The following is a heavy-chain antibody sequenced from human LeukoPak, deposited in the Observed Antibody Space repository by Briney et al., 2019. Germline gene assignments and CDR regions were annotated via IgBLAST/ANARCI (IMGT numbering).Heavy chain of an antibody. D-gene: IGHD3-3*01. CDR1: GFIFSDHW. CDR2: INNDGSST. Sequence: SGGSPRLSCAASGFIFSDHWMHWVRQAPGKGLVWLSRINNDGSSTIYADSVKGRFTFSRDNAENTLFLEMSSLRVEDTAVYYCVRERDNFWSGHHSIFDSWGQGTLVTVSS. J-gene: IGHJ4*02. V-gene: IGHV3-74*01. CDR3: VRERDNFWSGHHSIFDS.